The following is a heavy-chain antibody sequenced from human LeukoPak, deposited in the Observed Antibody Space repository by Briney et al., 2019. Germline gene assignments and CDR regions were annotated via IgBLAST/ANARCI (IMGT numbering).Heavy chain of an antibody. J-gene: IGHJ4*02. CDR3: ARDLSFRGVPFDY. D-gene: IGHD3-16*01. CDR1: GFTFSSYA. CDR2: ISGSGGST. V-gene: IGHV3-23*01. Sequence: GGSLRLSCAASGFTFSSYAMSWVRQAPGKGLEWVSAISGSGGSTYYADSVKGRFTISRDNSKNTLYLQMNSLRAEDTAVYYCARDLSFRGVPFDYWGQGTLVTVSS.